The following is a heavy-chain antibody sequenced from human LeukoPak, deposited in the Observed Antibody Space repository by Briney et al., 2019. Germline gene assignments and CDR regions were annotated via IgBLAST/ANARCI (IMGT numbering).Heavy chain of an antibody. Sequence: PGGSLRLSCAASGFTFSSYAMNWARQAPGKGLEWVSNITGSGGDTYYADSVKGRFTISRDNSKNTLYLQMNSLRAEDTAIYYCAKDPYVGGGYHFDSWGQGSLVTVSS. D-gene: IGHD3-22*01. J-gene: IGHJ4*02. CDR1: GFTFSSYA. CDR3: AKDPYVGGGYHFDS. CDR2: ITGSGGDT. V-gene: IGHV3-23*01.